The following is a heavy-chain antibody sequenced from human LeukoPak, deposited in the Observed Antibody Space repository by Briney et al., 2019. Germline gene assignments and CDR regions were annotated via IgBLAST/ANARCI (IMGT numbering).Heavy chain of an antibody. J-gene: IGHJ5*02. V-gene: IGHV3-23*01. CDR3: AKGGLVHRFDP. CDR2: ISGSGDNT. Sequence: GGSLRLSCAASGFTFSNYAMSWVRQAPGKGLEWVSGISGSGDNTYYADSVKGRFTISRDNSKNTLYLQMNSLRADNTAVYYCAKGGLVHRFDPWGQGTLVTVSS. CDR1: GFTFSNYA.